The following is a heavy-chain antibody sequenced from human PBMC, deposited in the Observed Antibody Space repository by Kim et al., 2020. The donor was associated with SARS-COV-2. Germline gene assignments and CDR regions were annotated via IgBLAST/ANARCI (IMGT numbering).Heavy chain of an antibody. Sequence: GESLKISCKGSGYSFTSYWIGWVRQMPGKGLEWMGIIYPGDSDTRYSPSFQGQVTISADKSISTAYLQWSSLKASDTAMYYCARVIAAAGNYYYYGMYVWGQGTTVTVSS. V-gene: IGHV5-51*01. CDR3: ARVIAAAGNYYYYGMYV. CDR2: IYPGDSDT. CDR1: GYSFTSYW. J-gene: IGHJ6*02. D-gene: IGHD6-13*01.